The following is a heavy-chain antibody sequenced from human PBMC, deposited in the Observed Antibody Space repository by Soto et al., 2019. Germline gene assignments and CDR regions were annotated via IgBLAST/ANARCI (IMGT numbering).Heavy chain of an antibody. CDR3: ARGPLYYDSSGQKYNWFDP. CDR1: GYSISSGYY. Sequence: NPSETLSLTCAVSGYSISSGYYWGWIRQPPGKGLEWIGSIYHSGSTYYNPSLKSRVTISVDTSKNQFSLKLSSVTAADTAVYYCARGPLYYDSSGQKYNWFDPWGQGTLVTVSS. CDR2: IYHSGST. V-gene: IGHV4-38-2*01. J-gene: IGHJ5*02. D-gene: IGHD3-22*01.